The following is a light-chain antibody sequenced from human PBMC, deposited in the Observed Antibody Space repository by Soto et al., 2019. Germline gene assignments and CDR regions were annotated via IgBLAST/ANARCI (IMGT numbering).Light chain of an antibody. V-gene: IGLV6-57*02. J-gene: IGLJ2*01. CDR2: EDS. CDR3: QSYDSGNRGV. CDR1: SGSIASNY. Sequence: NFMLTQPHSVSESPGKTVTISCTGSSGSIASNYVQWYQQRPGSAPTTVIYEDSRRPSGVPERFSGSVDSSSNSASLTISGVKPEDEADYYCQSYDSGNRGVFGGGTKLTVL.